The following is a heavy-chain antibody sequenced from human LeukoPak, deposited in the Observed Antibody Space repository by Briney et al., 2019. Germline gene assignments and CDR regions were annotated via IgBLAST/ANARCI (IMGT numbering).Heavy chain of an antibody. J-gene: IGHJ6*02. CDR2: IYYSGST. V-gene: IGHV4-34*09. D-gene: IGHD3-10*02. CDR3: AREGANMLTGYYYGMDV. CDR1: GGSFSGYY. Sequence: SETLSLTCAVYGGSFSGYYWSWIRQPPGKGLEWIGYIYYSGSTYYNPSLKSRVTISVDTSKNQFSLKLSSVTAADTAVYYCAREGANMLTGYYYGMDVWGQGTTVTVSS.